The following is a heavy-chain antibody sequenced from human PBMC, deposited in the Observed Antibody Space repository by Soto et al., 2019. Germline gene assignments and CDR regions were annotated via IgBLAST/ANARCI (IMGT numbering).Heavy chain of an antibody. V-gene: IGHV3-23*01. CDR1: GFTPSSSD. Sequence: EVQLLESGGGFIQPGGSLRLSCAASGFTPSSSDMSWVRQGPGKGLEWVSTIDGAGRITYYADSVKGRFTISRDNSKNTLYLQMESLGADDTAVYYGVKNSGWFHSWGQGARVTVSS. J-gene: IGHJ5*01. CDR2: IDGAGRIT. D-gene: IGHD3-10*01. CDR3: VKNSGWFHS.